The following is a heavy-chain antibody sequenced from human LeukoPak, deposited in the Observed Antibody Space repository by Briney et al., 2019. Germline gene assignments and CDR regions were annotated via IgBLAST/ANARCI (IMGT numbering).Heavy chain of an antibody. D-gene: IGHD2-8*01. J-gene: IGHJ4*02. CDR1: GFTFGDYA. CDR3: TRELGYCTNGVCYRAYYFDY. Sequence: GGSLRLSCTASGFTFGDYAMSWVRQAPGKGLGWESFFREKAFGGTTEYAASVKGRFTISRDDSKSIAFLQMNSLKTEDTAVYYCTRELGYCTNGVCYRAYYFDYWGQGTLVTVSS. V-gene: IGHV3-49*04. CDR2: FREKAFGGTT.